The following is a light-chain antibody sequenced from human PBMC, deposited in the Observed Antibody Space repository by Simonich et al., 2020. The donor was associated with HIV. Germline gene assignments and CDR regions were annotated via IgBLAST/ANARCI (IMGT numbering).Light chain of an antibody. V-gene: IGKV3-15*01. J-gene: IGKJ2*01. CDR1: QSVSRN. Sequence: EIVMTQSPATLSVSLGDSATLPYRASQSVSRNLAWFQQKPGHAPRLLIYGASTRANSFPARFSGSGSGTEFTLTISSMQSEDFAVYYCQQYNNWALVFGQGTKLEIK. CDR3: QQYNNWALV. CDR2: GAS.